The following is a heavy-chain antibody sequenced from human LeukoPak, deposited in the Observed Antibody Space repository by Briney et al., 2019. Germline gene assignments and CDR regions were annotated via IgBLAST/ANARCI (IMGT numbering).Heavy chain of an antibody. D-gene: IGHD6-19*01. Sequence: GGSLRLSCAASGFTFDDYGMSWVRQAPGKGLEWVSSIIWSGGSTGYADSVKGRFTISRDNAKNSLYLQMNSLRAEDTALYYCARSYSSGTYYYYYYMDVWGKGTTVTVSS. CDR3: ARSYSSGTYYYYYYMDV. CDR1: GFTFDDYG. CDR2: IIWSGGST. V-gene: IGHV3-20*04. J-gene: IGHJ6*03.